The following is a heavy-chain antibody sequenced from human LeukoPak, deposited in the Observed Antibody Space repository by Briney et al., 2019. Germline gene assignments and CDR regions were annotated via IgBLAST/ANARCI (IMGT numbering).Heavy chain of an antibody. CDR1: GGSISSSSYY. J-gene: IGHJ4*02. V-gene: IGHV4-39*07. Sequence: SETLSLTCTVSGGSISSSSYYWGWIRQPPGKGLEWIGSIYYSGSTYYNPSLKSRVTISVDTSKNQFSLKLSSVTAADTAVYYCARVPWIQLPNRTPLWGQGTLVTVSS. D-gene: IGHD5-18*01. CDR3: ARVPWIQLPNRTPL. CDR2: IYYSGST.